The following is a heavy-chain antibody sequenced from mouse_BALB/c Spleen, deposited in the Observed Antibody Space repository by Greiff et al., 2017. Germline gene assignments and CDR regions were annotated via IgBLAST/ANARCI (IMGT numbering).Heavy chain of an antibody. CDR3: ARGGTTVVARAYFDY. CDR1: GYSITSDYA. D-gene: IGHD1-1*01. J-gene: IGHJ2*01. V-gene: IGHV3-2*02. CDR2: ISYSGST. Sequence: EVHLVESGPGLVKPSQSLSLTCTVTGYSITSDYAWNWIRQFPGNKLEWMGYISYSGSTSYNPSLKSRISITRDTSKNQFFLQLNSVTTEDTATYYCARGGTTVVARAYFDYWGQGTTLTVSS.